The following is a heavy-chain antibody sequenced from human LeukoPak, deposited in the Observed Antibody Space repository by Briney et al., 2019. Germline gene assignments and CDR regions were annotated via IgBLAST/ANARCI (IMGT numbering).Heavy chain of an antibody. J-gene: IGHJ5*02. CDR1: GFTFSSYS. V-gene: IGHV3-21*01. Sequence: PGGSLRLSCAASGFTFSSYSMNWVRQAPGKGLEWVSSISSSSSYIYYADSVKGRFTISRDNAKNSLYLQMNSLRAEDRAVYYCAGSNPGQAWFDPWGQGTLVTVSS. CDR2: ISSSSSYI. CDR3: AGSNPGQAWFDP.